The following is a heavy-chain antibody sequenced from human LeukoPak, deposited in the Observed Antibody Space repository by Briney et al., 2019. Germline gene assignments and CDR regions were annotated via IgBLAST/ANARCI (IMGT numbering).Heavy chain of an antibody. D-gene: IGHD6-13*01. Sequence: GGSLRLSCAASGFTFSSYGMHWVRQAPGKGLEWVAVIWYDGSNKYYADSVKGRLTISRDNSKNTLYLQMNSLRAEDTAVYYCARAQQLVLVVDYWGQGTLVTVSS. CDR3: ARAQQLVLVVDY. CDR1: GFTFSSYG. V-gene: IGHV3-33*08. J-gene: IGHJ4*02. CDR2: IWYDGSNK.